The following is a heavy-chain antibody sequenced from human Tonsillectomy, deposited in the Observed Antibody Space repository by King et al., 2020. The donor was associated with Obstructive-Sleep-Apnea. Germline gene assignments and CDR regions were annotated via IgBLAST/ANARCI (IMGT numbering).Heavy chain of an antibody. CDR2: IFWSGRT. CDR3: ARDRWFSGSSWFDP. D-gene: IGHD6-25*01. CDR1: GGSISSYY. J-gene: IGHJ5*02. V-gene: IGHV4-59*01. Sequence: VQLQESGPGLVKPSETLSLTCTVSGGSISSYYWSWIRQPPGKGLEWIGYIFWSGRTNFNPSLKSRDTMSVDTSKNQVSLKLSSVTAADTAVYYCARDRWFSGSSWFDPWGQGTLVSVSS.